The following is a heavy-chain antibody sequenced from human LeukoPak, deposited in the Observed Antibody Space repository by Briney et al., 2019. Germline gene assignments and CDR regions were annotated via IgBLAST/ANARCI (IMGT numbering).Heavy chain of an antibody. Sequence: SETLSLTCTVSGGSISSSSYYWGWIRQPPGKGLEWIGSIYYSGSTYYNPSLKRRVTISVDTSKNQFSLKVSSVTAADTAVYYCARVSKVGDTWPNFDYWGQGTLVTVSS. D-gene: IGHD1-26*01. CDR3: ARVSKVGDTWPNFDY. CDR1: GGSISSSSYY. CDR2: IYYSGST. J-gene: IGHJ4*02. V-gene: IGHV4-39*01.